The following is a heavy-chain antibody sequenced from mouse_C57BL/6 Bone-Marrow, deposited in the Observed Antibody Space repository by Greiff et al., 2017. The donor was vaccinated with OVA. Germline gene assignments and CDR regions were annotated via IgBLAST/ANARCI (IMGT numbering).Heavy chain of an antibody. CDR3: ARSDYYGSSQLGRDAMDY. CDR1: GYTFTDYY. Sequence: QVQLQQSGAELVRPGASVKLSCKASGYTFTDYYINWVKQRPGQGLEWIARIYPGSGNTYYNEKFKGKATLTAEKSSSTAYMQLSSLTSEDSAVYFCARSDYYGSSQLGRDAMDYWGQGTSVTVSS. V-gene: IGHV1-76*01. J-gene: IGHJ4*01. D-gene: IGHD1-1*01. CDR2: IYPGSGNT.